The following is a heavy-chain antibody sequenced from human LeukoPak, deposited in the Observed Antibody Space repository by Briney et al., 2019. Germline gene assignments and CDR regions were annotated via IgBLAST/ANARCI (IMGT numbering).Heavy chain of an antibody. CDR3: ARVGRGIAAAGDFDY. D-gene: IGHD6-13*01. J-gene: IGHJ4*02. Sequence: ASVKVSCKASGYTFTGYYMHWVRQAPGQGLEWMGWINPNSGGTNYAQKFQGWVTKTRDTSISTAYMELSRLRSDDTAVYYCARVGRGIAAAGDFDYWGQGTLVTVSS. CDR2: INPNSGGT. CDR1: GYTFTGYY. V-gene: IGHV1-2*04.